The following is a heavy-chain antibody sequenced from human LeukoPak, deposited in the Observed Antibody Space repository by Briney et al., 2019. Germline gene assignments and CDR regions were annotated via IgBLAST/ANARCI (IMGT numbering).Heavy chain of an antibody. CDR2: ISSSSSYI. J-gene: IGHJ6*03. CDR1: GFTFSSYS. Sequence: GGSLRLSCAASGFTFSSYSMNWVRQAPGKGLEWVSYISSSSSYIYYADSVKGRFTISRDNSKNTLYLQMNSLRAEDTAVYYCATNPYEFWSGNALGYMDVWGKGTTVTVSS. D-gene: IGHD3-3*01. V-gene: IGHV3-21*04. CDR3: ATNPYEFWSGNALGYMDV.